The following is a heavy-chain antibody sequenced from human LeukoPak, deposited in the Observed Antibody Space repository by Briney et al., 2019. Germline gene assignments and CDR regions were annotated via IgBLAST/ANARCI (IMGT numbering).Heavy chain of an antibody. CDR3: ARGGITGTPHGY. CDR2: VDPEDGET. J-gene: IGHJ4*02. V-gene: IGHV1-69-2*01. D-gene: IGHD1-20*01. CDR1: GYTFTDYY. Sequence: ASVKVSCKVSGYTFTDYYMHWVQQAPGKGLEWMGLVDPEDGETIYAEKFQGRVTITADTSTDTAYMELSSLRSEDTAVYYCARGGITGTPHGYWGQGTLVTVSS.